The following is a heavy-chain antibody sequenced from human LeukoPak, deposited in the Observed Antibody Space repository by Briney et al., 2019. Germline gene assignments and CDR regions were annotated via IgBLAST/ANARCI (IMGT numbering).Heavy chain of an antibody. Sequence: GASVKVSCKASGYTFTSYGISWVRQAPGQGLEWMGWISAYNGNTNYAQKLQGRDTMTTDTSTSTAYMELRSLRSDDTAVYYCARVRHCSGGSCYPHNWFDPWGQGTLVTVSS. J-gene: IGHJ5*02. V-gene: IGHV1-18*01. D-gene: IGHD2-15*01. CDR3: ARVRHCSGGSCYPHNWFDP. CDR1: GYTFTSYG. CDR2: ISAYNGNT.